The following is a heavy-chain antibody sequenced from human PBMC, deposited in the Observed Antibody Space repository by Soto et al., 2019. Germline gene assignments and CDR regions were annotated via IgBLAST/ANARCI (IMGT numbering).Heavy chain of an antibody. V-gene: IGHV5-51*01. CDR1: GYSFTSYW. J-gene: IGHJ6*02. CDR3: ARHKYCSGGSCFYYGMDV. CDR2: IYPGDSDT. D-gene: IGHD2-15*01. Sequence: PGESLKISCKGSGYSFTSYWIGWVRQMPGKGLEWMGIIYPGDSDTRYSPSFQGQVTISADKSISTAYLQWSSLKASDTAMYYCARHKYCSGGSCFYYGMDVWGQGTKVTVSS.